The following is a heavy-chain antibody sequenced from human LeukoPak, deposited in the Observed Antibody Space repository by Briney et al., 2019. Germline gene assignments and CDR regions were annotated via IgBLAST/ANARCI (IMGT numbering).Heavy chain of an antibody. CDR1: GYTFTSYG. Sequence: ASVKVSCKASGYTFTSYGISWVRQAPGQGLEWMGWISAYNGNTNYAQKLQGRVTMATDTSTSTAYMELRSLRSDDTAVYYCARGNKWRDGYNIDDAFDIWGQGTMVTVSS. CDR2: ISAYNGNT. V-gene: IGHV1-18*01. CDR3: ARGNKWRDGYNIDDAFDI. D-gene: IGHD5-24*01. J-gene: IGHJ3*02.